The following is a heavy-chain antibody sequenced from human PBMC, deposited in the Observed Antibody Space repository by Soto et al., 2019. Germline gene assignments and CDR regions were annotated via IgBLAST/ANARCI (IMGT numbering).Heavy chain of an antibody. CDR1: GFTFSSYA. V-gene: IGHV3-23*01. CDR3: AKKLLWFGELLNFDY. CDR2: ISGSGGST. Sequence: PGGSLRLSCAASGFTFSSYAMSWVRQAPGKGLEWVSAISGSGGSTYYADSVKGRFTISRDNSKNTLYLQMNSLRAEGTAVYYCAKKLLWFGELLNFDYWGQGTLVTVSS. J-gene: IGHJ4*02. D-gene: IGHD3-10*01.